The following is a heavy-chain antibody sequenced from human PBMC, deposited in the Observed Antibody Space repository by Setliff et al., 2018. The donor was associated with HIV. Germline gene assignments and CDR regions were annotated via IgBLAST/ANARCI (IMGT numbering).Heavy chain of an antibody. J-gene: IGHJ4*02. CDR1: GGSINSTSYY. CDR2: IYYSGDT. D-gene: IGHD3-22*01. V-gene: IGHV4-39*07. Sequence: SETLSLTCIVSGGSINSTSYYWGWIRQPPGQGLEWIGTIYYSGDTFYNTSLKTRITISVDTSKNHLSLKVSSLTAADTAVYYCARAPYYDYRGLAVYYFDYWGRGTLVTVSS. CDR3: ARAPYYDYRGLAVYYFDY.